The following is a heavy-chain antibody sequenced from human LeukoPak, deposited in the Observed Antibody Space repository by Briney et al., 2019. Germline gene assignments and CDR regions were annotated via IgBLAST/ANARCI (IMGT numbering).Heavy chain of an antibody. Sequence: PSETLSLTCTVPGGSISSSSYYWGWIRQPPGKGLEWIGSIYYSGSTYYNPSLKSRVTISVDTSKNQFSLKLSSVTAADTAVYYCARVRSDIDYWGQGTLVTVSS. V-gene: IGHV4-39*01. CDR2: IYYSGST. J-gene: IGHJ4*02. CDR3: ARVRSDIDY. CDR1: GGSISSSSYY.